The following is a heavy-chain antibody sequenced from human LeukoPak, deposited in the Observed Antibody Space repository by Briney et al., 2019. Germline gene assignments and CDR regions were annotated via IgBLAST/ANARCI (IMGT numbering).Heavy chain of an antibody. Sequence: GASVKVSCKASGYSFTSYTMHWVRQAPGQGLEWMGWINTNTGDPTHAQGFTGRFVFSLDTSVNTAYLQISSLKGDDTAVYYCATGTIFGVVDYWGQGTLVTVSS. CDR1: GYSFTSYT. D-gene: IGHD3-3*01. CDR3: ATGTIFGVVDY. J-gene: IGHJ4*02. CDR2: INTNTGDP. V-gene: IGHV7-4-1*02.